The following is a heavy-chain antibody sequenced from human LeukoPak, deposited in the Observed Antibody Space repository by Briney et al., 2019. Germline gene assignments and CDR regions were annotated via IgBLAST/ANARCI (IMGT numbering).Heavy chain of an antibody. V-gene: IGHV4-4*07. CDR1: GASISSYY. CDR2: MYTSGST. D-gene: IGHD6-13*01. CDR3: ARDTIRGPYSRFDP. J-gene: IGHJ5*02. Sequence: SETLSLTCTVSGASISSYYWSWIRQPAGQGLEWVGRMYTSGSTKYNPSLKSRVIISVDKSKNQFSLTLSSVTAADTAVYFCARDTIRGPYSRFDPWGQGTLVTVSS.